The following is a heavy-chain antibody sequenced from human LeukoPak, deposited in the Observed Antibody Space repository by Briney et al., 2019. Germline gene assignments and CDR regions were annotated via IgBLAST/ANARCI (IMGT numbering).Heavy chain of an antibody. CDR1: GYTFTGYY. V-gene: IGHV1-69*04. J-gene: IGHJ4*02. Sequence: SVKVSCKASGYTFTGYYMHWVRQAPGQGLEWMGRIIPILGIANYAQKFQGRVTITADKSTSTAYMELSSLRSEDTAVYYCARENVDTASTFDYWGQGTLVTVSS. CDR3: ARENVDTASTFDY. CDR2: IIPILGIA. D-gene: IGHD5-18*01.